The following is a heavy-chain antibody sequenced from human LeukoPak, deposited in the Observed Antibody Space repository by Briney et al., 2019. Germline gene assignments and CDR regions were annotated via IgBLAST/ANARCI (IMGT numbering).Heavy chain of an antibody. CDR3: AKYQRSDLPQSSGYSYYFDY. CDR1: GFTFDDYA. V-gene: IGHV3-9*01. D-gene: IGHD3-22*01. Sequence: GGSLRLSCAASGFTFDDYAMHWVRQAPGKGLEWVSGISWNSGSIGYADSVKGRFTISRDNAKNSLYLQMNSLRAEDTALYYCAKYQRSDLPQSSGYSYYFDYWGQGTLVTVSS. CDR2: ISWNSGSI. J-gene: IGHJ4*02.